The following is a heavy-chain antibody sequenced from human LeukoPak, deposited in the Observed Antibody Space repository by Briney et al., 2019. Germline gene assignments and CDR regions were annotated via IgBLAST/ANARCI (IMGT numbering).Heavy chain of an antibody. D-gene: IGHD3-3*01. V-gene: IGHV4-34*01. Sequence: SETLSLTCAVYGGPFSGYSWSWIRQPPGKGLEWIGEINHSGSTNYNPSLESRVTISVDTSKNQFSLKLTSVTAADTAVYYCAKRFDFWGRASLVTVPS. J-gene: IGHJ2*01. CDR2: INHSGST. CDR3: AKRFDF. CDR1: GGPFSGYS.